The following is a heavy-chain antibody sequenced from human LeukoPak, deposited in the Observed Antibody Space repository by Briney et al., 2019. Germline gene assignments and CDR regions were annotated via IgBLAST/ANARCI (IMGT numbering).Heavy chain of an antibody. J-gene: IGHJ4*01. CDR3: ARKLGGAQGGGDCFFDH. Sequence: GGSLRLSCEASGFMLNVYYMSWFRLAPGKGLEWLGYISSTGSYTTYADSVRGRFTISRDNAKNLLFLQMDNLRTEDTAVYYCARKLGGAQGGGDCFFDHWGQGTRVAVSS. D-gene: IGHD2-21*02. CDR1: GFMLNVYY. V-gene: IGHV3-11*03. CDR2: ISSTGSYT.